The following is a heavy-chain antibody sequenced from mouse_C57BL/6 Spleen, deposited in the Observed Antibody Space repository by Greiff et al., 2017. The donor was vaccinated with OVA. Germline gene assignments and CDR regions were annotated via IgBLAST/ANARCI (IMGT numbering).Heavy chain of an antibody. J-gene: IGHJ2*01. CDR2: IDPSDSYT. V-gene: IGHV1-50*01. D-gene: IGHD1-1*01. CDR3: ARYYYGSSYYFDD. Sequence: VQLQQPGAELVKPGASVKLSCKASGYTFTSYWMQWVKQRPGQGLEWIGEIDPSDSYTNYNQKFKGKATLTVDTSSSTAYMQLSSLTSEDSAVYYCARYYYGSSYYFDDWGQGTTLTVSS. CDR1: GYTFTSYW.